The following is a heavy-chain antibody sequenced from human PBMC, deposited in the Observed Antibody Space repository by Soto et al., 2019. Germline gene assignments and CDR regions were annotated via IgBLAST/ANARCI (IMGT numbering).Heavy chain of an antibody. J-gene: IGHJ4*02. D-gene: IGHD1-26*01. CDR3: ARVTSGNYFDY. V-gene: IGHV1-2*04. CDR2: INPNSGGT. Sequence: ASVKLSCKASGYTLTGCYRHWVRQAPGQGLEWMGWINPNSGGTNYAQKFQGWVTMTRDTSISTAYMELSRLRSDDTAVYYCARVTSGNYFDYWGQGTLVTVSS. CDR1: GYTLTGCY.